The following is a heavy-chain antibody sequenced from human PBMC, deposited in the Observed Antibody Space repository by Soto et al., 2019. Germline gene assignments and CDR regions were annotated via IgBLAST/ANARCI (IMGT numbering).Heavy chain of an antibody. D-gene: IGHD6-13*01. J-gene: IGHJ4*02. CDR1: GGTFSSYA. Sequence: ASVKVSCKASGGTFSSYAISWVRQAPGQGLEWMGGIIPIFGTANYAQKFQGRVTITADESTSTAYMELSSLRSEDTAVYYCGIAAAGTYRKYWGQGTLVTVSS. CDR2: IIPIFGTA. V-gene: IGHV1-69*13. CDR3: GIAAAGTYRKY.